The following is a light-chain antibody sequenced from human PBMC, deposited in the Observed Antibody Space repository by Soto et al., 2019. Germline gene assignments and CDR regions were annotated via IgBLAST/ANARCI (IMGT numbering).Light chain of an antibody. CDR3: QQYHGYPVT. J-gene: IGKJ5*01. V-gene: IGKV1-16*01. Sequence: DIQMTQSPSSLSASVGDRVTITCRANQDIRIHVAWFQQKPGKAPKSLIHAASTLRSGVSSRFSGSGSGTDFTLTINSLQPEDVATYFCQQYHGYPVTFGQGTRLEIK. CDR2: AAS. CDR1: QDIRIH.